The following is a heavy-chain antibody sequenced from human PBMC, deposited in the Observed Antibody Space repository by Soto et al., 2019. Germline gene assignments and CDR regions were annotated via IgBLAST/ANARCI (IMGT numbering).Heavy chain of an antibody. CDR1: GDSSIGYY. CDR2: IYYSGNT. J-gene: IGHJ5*02. D-gene: IGHD3-9*01. Sequence: PSETLSLTCTFSGDSSIGYYWSWIRQTPGKGLEWIGYIYYSGNTKYNPSLKSRVTMSLDTSKNHFSLKLSSAIAADTAVYYCAKGIPYWYDDRGGNWFDTWGQGILVTVSS. CDR3: AKGIPYWYDDRGGNWFDT. V-gene: IGHV4-59*01.